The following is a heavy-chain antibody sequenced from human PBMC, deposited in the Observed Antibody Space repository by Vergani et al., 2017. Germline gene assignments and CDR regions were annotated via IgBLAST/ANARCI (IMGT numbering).Heavy chain of an antibody. J-gene: IGHJ6*02. Sequence: QVQLVESGGGVVQPGRSLRLSCAASGFTFSSYGMHWVRQAPGKGLEWVAVIWYDGSNKYYADSVKGRFTISRDNSKNTLYLQMNSLRAEDTAVYYCARDPPNAGATSYYYGMDGGGQGTTVTVSS. CDR2: IWYDGSNK. CDR1: GFTFSSYG. D-gene: IGHD1-1*01. V-gene: IGHV3-33*01. CDR3: ARDPPNAGATSYYYGMDG.